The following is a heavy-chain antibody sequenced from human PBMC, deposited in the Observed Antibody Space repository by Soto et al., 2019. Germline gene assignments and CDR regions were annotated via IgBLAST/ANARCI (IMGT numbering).Heavy chain of an antibody. V-gene: IGHV2-26*01. CDR1: GFSLSNPRMS. Sequence: QVTLKESGPVLVKPTETLTLTCTFSGFSLSNPRMSVSWIRQPPGKALEWLAHISSSDEKSYSTSLRSRLTISKDTSKSQVVLTMTNMDPVDTAPYYCARVLYYGMDVWGQGTTVTVSS. CDR2: ISSSDEK. J-gene: IGHJ6*02. CDR3: ARVLYYGMDV.